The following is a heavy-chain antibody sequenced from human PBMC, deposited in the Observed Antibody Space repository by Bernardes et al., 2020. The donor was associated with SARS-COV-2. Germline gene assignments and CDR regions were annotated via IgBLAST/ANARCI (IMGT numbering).Heavy chain of an antibody. CDR3: ASSYYYDSSGPRWFDP. CDR1: GGSISSYY. D-gene: IGHD3-22*01. Sequence: SETLSLTCTVSGGSISSYYWSWIRQPPGKGLEWIGYIYYSGSTNYNPSLKSRVTISVDTSKNQFSLKLSSVTAADTAVYYCASSYYYDSSGPRWFDPWGQGTLVTVSS. V-gene: IGHV4-59*08. CDR2: IYYSGST. J-gene: IGHJ5*02.